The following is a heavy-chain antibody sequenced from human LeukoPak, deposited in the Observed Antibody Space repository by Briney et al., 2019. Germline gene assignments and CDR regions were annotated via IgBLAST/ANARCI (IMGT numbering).Heavy chain of an antibody. J-gene: IGHJ4*02. D-gene: IGHD5-18*01. Sequence: PGRSLRLSCAASGFTFSSYAMHWVRQAPGKGLEWVAVISYDGSNKYYADSVKGRFTISRDNSKNTLYLQMNSLRAEDTAVYYCARRNVGYSHWGQGALVTVSS. CDR3: ARRNVGYSH. V-gene: IGHV3-30-3*01. CDR2: ISYDGSNK. CDR1: GFTFSSYA.